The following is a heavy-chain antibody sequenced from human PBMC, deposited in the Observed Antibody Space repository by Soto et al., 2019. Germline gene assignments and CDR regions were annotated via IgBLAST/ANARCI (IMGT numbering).Heavy chain of an antibody. CDR3: TVGESGRYDGIDY. D-gene: IGHD1-26*01. V-gene: IGHV3-49*04. CDR1: SFPFVEYS. J-gene: IGHJ4*02. Sequence: PGRSKSLPNPSVSFPFVEYSMIWVRTSTRKGLEWVGFIISKAYGGTTEYAASVKGRFTISRDDSKSIAYLQMNSLKTEDTALYYCTVGESGRYDGIDYWGQGTRVTVPS. CDR2: IISKAYGGTT.